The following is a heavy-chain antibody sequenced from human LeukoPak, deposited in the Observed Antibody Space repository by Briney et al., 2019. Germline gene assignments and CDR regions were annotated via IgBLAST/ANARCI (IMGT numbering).Heavy chain of an antibody. CDR1: GFTFDDYA. CDR3: ARDRRGSYHDAFDI. V-gene: IGHV3-9*01. CDR2: ISWNSGSI. Sequence: GGSLRLSCAASGFTFDDYAIHWVRQAPGKGLEWVSLISWNSGSIDYADSVKGRFTISRDNAKNSLYLQMNSLRAEDTAVYYCARDRRGSYHDAFDIWGQGTMVTVSS. J-gene: IGHJ3*02. D-gene: IGHD1-26*01.